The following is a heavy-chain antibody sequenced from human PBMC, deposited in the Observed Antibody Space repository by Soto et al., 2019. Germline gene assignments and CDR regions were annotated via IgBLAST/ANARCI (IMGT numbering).Heavy chain of an antibody. J-gene: IGHJ4*02. Sequence: GGSLRLSCAASGFTFSDYSMNWVRQAPGKGLEWVSSISSSSAYIYYADSVKGRFTISRDNAKNTVSLQMNSLRAEDAAMYYCTTGCRATMIPYWGQGTLVTVSS. V-gene: IGHV3-21*06. CDR1: GFTFSDYS. D-gene: IGHD2-2*01. CDR2: ISSSSAYI. CDR3: TTGCRATMIPY.